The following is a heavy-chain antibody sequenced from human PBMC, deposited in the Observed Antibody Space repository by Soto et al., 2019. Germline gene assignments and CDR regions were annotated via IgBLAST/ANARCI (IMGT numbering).Heavy chain of an antibody. CDR2: ISGSGGST. Sequence: GGSLRLSCAASGFTFSSYAMSWVRQAPGKGLEWVSAISGSGGSTYYADSVKGRFTISRENSKNTLYLQMNSLRAEETAVYYCAKYSSPPLASAIVSGRQSSDAFDIWGQGTMVTVSS. CDR1: GFTFSSYA. CDR3: AKYSSPPLASAIVSGRQSSDAFDI. D-gene: IGHD2-21*01. V-gene: IGHV3-23*01. J-gene: IGHJ3*02.